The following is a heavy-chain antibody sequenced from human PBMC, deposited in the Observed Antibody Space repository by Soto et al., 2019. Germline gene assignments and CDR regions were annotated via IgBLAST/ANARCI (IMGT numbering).Heavy chain of an antibody. V-gene: IGHV5-51*01. D-gene: IGHD3-16*01. CDR2: IYPDNSDT. CDR3: ARQGETPSILPLICFGP. Sequence: GESLKISCKGSGYSFTGYWIAWVRQMPGKGLEWMGIIYPDNSDTRYSPSFQGHVTISADKSISTSYLQWSSLDASDTAIYFCARQGETPSILPLICFGPGGQGTRARVS. J-gene: IGHJ5*02. CDR1: GYSFTGYW.